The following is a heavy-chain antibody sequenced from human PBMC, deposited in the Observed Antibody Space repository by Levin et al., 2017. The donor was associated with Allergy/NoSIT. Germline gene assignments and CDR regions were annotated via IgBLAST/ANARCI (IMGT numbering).Heavy chain of an antibody. J-gene: IGHJ4*02. V-gene: IGHV3-30*18. Sequence: SCAASGFTFSSYGMHWVRQAPGKGLEWVAVISYDGSNKYYADSVKGRFTISRDNSKNTLYLQMNSLRAEDTAVYYCAKETPYYYGSGSPDYWGQGTLVTVSS. CDR2: ISYDGSNK. D-gene: IGHD3-10*01. CDR3: AKETPYYYGSGSPDY. CDR1: GFTFSSYG.